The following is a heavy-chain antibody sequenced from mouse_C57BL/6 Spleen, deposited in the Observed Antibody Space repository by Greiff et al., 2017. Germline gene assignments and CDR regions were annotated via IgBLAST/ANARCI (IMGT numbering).Heavy chain of an antibody. J-gene: IGHJ4*01. D-gene: IGHD1-1*01. CDR1: GFTFSSYA. CDR3: TRAGYYGSSSYYAMDY. Sequence: EVKLVESGEGLVKPGGSLKLSCAASGFTFSSYAMSWVRQTPEKRLEWVAYISSGGDYIYYADTVKGRFTISRDNARNTLYLQMSSLKSEDTAMYYCTRAGYYGSSSYYAMDYWGQGTSVTVSS. V-gene: IGHV5-9-1*02. CDR2: ISSGGDYI.